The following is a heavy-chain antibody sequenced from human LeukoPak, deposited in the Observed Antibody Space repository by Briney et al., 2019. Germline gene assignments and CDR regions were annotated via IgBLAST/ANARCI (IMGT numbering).Heavy chain of an antibody. D-gene: IGHD3-9*01. CDR1: GGSFSGYY. J-gene: IGHJ4*02. Sequence: SETLSLTCAVYGGSFSGYYWSWIRQPPGKGLEWIGEINHSGSTNYNPSLKSRVTISVDTSKNQFSLKLSSVTAADTAVYFCARDVGGTGFSDYWGQGTLVTVSS. V-gene: IGHV4-34*01. CDR2: INHSGST. CDR3: ARDVGGTGFSDY.